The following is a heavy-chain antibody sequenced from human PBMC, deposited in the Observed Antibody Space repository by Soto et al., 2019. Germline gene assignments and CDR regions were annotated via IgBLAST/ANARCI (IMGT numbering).Heavy chain of an antibody. CDR3: AVGWCGGDCPLFPPLPDGMDV. D-gene: IGHD2-21*02. Sequence: QVQLVQSGAEVKKPGSSVKVSCKASGGTFSSYAISWVRQAPGQGLEWMGGIIPIFGTANYAQKFQGRVTITADESTSTAYMELSSLRSEDTAVYYCAVGWCGGDCPLFPPLPDGMDVWGQGTTVTVSS. V-gene: IGHV1-69*12. J-gene: IGHJ6*02. CDR1: GGTFSSYA. CDR2: IIPIFGTA.